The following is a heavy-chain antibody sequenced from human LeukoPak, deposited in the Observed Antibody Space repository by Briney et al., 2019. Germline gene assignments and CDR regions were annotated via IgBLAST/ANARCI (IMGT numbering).Heavy chain of an antibody. CDR3: ARGSDYYSAYFDY. Sequence: AVTLRLSCAGSGFTFSSFWTQWVRPAPGKGWVWVLRIYGEGTNTKHANPVKVTITTSTDNATNTLYLQMISLRAEDTDVYYCARGSDYYSAYFDYWGRGKLVTVSS. CDR2: IYGEGTNT. J-gene: IGHJ4*02. CDR1: GFTFSSFW. D-gene: IGHD1-26*01. V-gene: IGHV3-74*01.